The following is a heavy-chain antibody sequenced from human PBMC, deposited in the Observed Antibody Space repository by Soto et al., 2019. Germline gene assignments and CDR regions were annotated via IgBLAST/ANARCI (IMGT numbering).Heavy chain of an antibody. CDR2: ISISGSST. J-gene: IGHJ4*02. CDR1: GFTFGDYY. D-gene: IGHD6-6*01. Sequence: QVQLVESGGGLVKPGGSLRLSCAASGFTFGDYYMSWIRQAPGKGLEWVSYISISGSSTYYVDSVRGRFTISRDNAKNPLYLQMDSLGAEDTAVYYCARAAAARPAAGYWGQGTLVTVSS. V-gene: IGHV3-11*01. CDR3: ARAAAARPAAGY.